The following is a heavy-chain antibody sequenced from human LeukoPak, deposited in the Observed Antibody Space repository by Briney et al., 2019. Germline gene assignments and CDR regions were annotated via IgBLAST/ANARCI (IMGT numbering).Heavy chain of an antibody. D-gene: IGHD2-2*01. V-gene: IGHV3-23*01. CDR1: GFTFSVYA. J-gene: IGHJ5*02. Sequence: GGSLRLSCAASGFTFSVYAMTWVRQSPGRGLEWVSAISGSGATTYYADSVKGRFTISRDNSKNTLYLQMNSLRAEDTAVYYCAKGRYCSSTSCLGSWFDPWGQGTLVTVSS. CDR3: AKGRYCSSTSCLGSWFDP. CDR2: ISGSGATT.